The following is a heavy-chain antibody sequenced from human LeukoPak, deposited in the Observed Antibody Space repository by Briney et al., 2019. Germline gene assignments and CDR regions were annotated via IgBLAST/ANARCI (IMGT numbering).Heavy chain of an antibody. Sequence: SETLSLTCAVYGGSFSGYYWSWIRQPPGKGLEWIGEINHSGSTNYNPSLKSRVTISVDTSKNQFSLKLSSVTAADTAVYYCARASSTSSWYGGDYFDYWGQGTLVTVSS. J-gene: IGHJ4*02. CDR3: ARASSTSSWYGGDYFDY. D-gene: IGHD6-13*01. V-gene: IGHV4-34*01. CDR1: GGSFSGYY. CDR2: INHSGST.